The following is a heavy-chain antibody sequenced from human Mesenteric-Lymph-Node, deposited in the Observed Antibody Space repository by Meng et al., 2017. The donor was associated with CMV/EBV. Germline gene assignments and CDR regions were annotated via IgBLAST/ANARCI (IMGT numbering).Heavy chain of an antibody. Sequence: CAASGFTVSNYGMHWVRQAPGKGLEWVAVIWHDGRNTYHIDSVKGRFTISRDNSKNTWYLQMNNLRAEDAAVYYCARTVIGEHYFDYWGQGALVTVSS. V-gene: IGHV3-33*01. J-gene: IGHJ4*02. CDR1: GFTVSNYG. CDR2: IWHDGRNT. D-gene: IGHD3-16*02. CDR3: ARTVIGEHYFDY.